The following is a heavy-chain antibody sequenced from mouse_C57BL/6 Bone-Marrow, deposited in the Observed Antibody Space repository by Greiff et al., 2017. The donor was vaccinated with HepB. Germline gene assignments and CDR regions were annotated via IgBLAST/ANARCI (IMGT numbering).Heavy chain of an antibody. CDR3: AREGGSGPFTEYLDV. V-gene: IGHV1-81*01. CDR1: GYTFTSYG. J-gene: IGHJ1*03. D-gene: IGHD1-1*01. Sequence: QVQLQQSGAELARPGASVKLSCKASGYTFTSYGISWVKQRTGQGLEWIGEIYPRSGNTYYNEKFKGKATLTADKSSSTAYMELRSLTSEDSAVYFCAREGGSGPFTEYLDVWGRGTAVTVSS. CDR2: IYPRSGNT.